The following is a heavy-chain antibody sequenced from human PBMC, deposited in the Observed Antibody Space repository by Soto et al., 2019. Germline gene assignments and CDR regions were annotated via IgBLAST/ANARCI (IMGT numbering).Heavy chain of an antibody. CDR1: GGSISSYY. V-gene: IGHV4-59*01. J-gene: IGHJ6*02. Sequence: QVQLQESGPGLVKPSETLSLTCTVSGGSISSYYWSWIRQPPGKGLEWIGYIYYSGSTNYNPSLNSRVTKSGDTSQNQFLLEVSSVTAAGTAVYYCARPPRATRPLYYLYYRMEVWGQGTTVTVSS. CDR2: IYYSGST. CDR3: ARPPRATRPLYYLYYRMEV. D-gene: IGHD6-6*01.